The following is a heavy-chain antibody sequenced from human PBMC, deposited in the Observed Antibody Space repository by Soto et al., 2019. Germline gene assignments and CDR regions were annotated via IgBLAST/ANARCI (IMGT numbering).Heavy chain of an antibody. CDR2: IKSKTDGGTT. CDR3: TTNSVDTAMGVYLWVWWTPGAFDI. V-gene: IGHV3-15*01. Sequence: GSLRLSCAASGFTFSNAWMSWVRQASGEGLEWVGRIKSKTDGGTTAYPAPVKGRFTISRDDSKNTLYLQMNSLKTEDTAVYYCTTNSVDTAMGVYLWVWWTPGAFDIWGQGTMVTVSS. J-gene: IGHJ3*02. D-gene: IGHD5-18*01. CDR1: GFTFSNAW.